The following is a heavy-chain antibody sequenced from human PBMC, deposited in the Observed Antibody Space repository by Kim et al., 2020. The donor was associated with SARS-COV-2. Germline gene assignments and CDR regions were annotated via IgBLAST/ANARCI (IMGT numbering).Heavy chain of an antibody. Sequence: YVDSVKGRFTISRDNAKNSLYLQMNSLRAEDTAVYYCARDFYDYSNYLDYWGQGTLVTVSS. CDR3: ARDFYDYSNYLDY. V-gene: IGHV3-7*01. J-gene: IGHJ4*02. D-gene: IGHD4-4*01.